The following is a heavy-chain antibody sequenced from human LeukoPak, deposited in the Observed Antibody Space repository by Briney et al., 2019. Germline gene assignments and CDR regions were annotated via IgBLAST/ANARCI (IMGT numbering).Heavy chain of an antibody. Sequence: PGGSLRLSCAASEFTYGMNWVRQAPGKGLECVSAISSSGSNTYYADSVKGRFTISRDNSKNTLYLQMNSLRVEDTAVYYCAREDTALVIAYWGQGTLVTVSS. CDR2: ISSSGSNT. CDR3: AREDTALVIAY. D-gene: IGHD5-18*01. J-gene: IGHJ4*02. V-gene: IGHV3-23*01. CDR1: EFTYG.